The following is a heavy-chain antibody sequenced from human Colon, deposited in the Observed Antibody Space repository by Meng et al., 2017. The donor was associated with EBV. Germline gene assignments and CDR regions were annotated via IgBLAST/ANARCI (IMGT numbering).Heavy chain of an antibody. CDR1: GDSISSGDYS. CDR2: IYHGGTT. Sequence: PLQESASGLVQPSQSLSLPCAVSGDSISSGDYSWSWIRQPPGQGLEWIGYIYHGGTTYNTSLKSRVTISVDNSKNQFSLRLTSVTAADTAVYYCARGPYCGGDCYWFDPWGQGTLVTVSS. V-gene: IGHV4-30-2*01. CDR3: ARGPYCGGDCYWFDP. D-gene: IGHD2-21*02. J-gene: IGHJ5*02.